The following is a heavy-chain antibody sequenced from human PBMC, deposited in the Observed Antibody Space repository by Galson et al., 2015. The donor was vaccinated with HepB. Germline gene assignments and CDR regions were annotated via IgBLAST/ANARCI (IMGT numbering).Heavy chain of an antibody. CDR3: ARGLGWAARGYCGGDRCYSSPYFDS. J-gene: IGHJ4*02. CDR2: ICRGSNTV. V-gene: IGHV3-48*02. Sequence: LRLSCAASGFTFSTHCMNWVRQAPGKGLELVSYICRGSNTVYYADSVKGRVTISRDDARNSVFLQMNSLRDEDTAVYYCARGLGWAARGYCGGDRCYSSPYFDSWGQGALVTVSS. D-gene: IGHD2-15*01. CDR1: GFTFSTHC.